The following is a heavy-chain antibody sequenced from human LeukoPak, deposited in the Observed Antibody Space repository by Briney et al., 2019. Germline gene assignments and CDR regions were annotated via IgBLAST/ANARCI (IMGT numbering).Heavy chain of an antibody. CDR3: VRGDLLLDY. V-gene: IGHV3-74*01. J-gene: IGHJ4*02. CDR2: INSDGSST. CDR1: GFTFSTYW. Sequence: GGSLRLSCAASGFTFSTYWMHWVRHAPGKGLVWVSHINSDGSSTSYADSVKGRFTISRDNAKNTFYLQMNSLRAEDTAVYYCVRGDLLLDYWGQGTLVTVSS.